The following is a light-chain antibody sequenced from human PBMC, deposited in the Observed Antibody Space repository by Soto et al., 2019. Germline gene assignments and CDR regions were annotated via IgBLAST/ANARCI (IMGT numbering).Light chain of an antibody. CDR1: QSISSS. Sequence: DIQMTQSPSSLSASVGDRVTITCRASQSISSSLNWYRQRPGKAPQLLIYDASTLQSGVPSRFSGGGSGTDFTLTISSLQPEDFAAYHCQQSYSTPRTFGQGTKV. CDR3: QQSYSTPRT. CDR2: DAS. J-gene: IGKJ1*01. V-gene: IGKV1-39*01.